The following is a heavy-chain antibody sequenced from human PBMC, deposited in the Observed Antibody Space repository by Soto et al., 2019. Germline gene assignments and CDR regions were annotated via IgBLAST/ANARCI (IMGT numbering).Heavy chain of an antibody. D-gene: IGHD2-15*01. J-gene: IGHJ6*02. CDR1: GGSISSYY. Sequence: PSETLSLTCTVSGGSISSYYWSWIRQPPGKGLEWIGYIYYSGSTNYNPSLKSRVTISVDTSKNQFSLKLSSVTAADTAVYYCARCRDGFYGMDVWGQGTTVTVSS. CDR3: ARCRDGFYGMDV. V-gene: IGHV4-59*01. CDR2: IYYSGST.